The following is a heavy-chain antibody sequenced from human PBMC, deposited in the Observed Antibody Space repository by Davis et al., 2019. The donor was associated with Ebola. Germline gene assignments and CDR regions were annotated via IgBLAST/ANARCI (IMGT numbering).Heavy chain of an antibody. CDR2: IYYSGST. V-gene: IGHV4-39*01. Sequence: MPSETLSLTCTVSGGSMSSSSSYHWGWIRQPPGKGLEWIGSIYYSGSTYYNPSLKSRVTISVDTSKNQFSLKLSSVTAADTAVYYCARRGTSSSGGYFDYWGQGTLVTISS. D-gene: IGHD6-6*01. CDR3: ARRGTSSSGGYFDY. CDR1: GGSMSSSSSYH. J-gene: IGHJ4*02.